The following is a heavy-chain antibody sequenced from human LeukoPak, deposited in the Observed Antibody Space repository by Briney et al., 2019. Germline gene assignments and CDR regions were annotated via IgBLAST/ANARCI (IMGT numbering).Heavy chain of an antibody. CDR1: GYTFTSYE. J-gene: IGHJ6*02. D-gene: IGHD3/OR15-3a*01. CDR2: MHPNSGNT. Sequence: ASVKVSCKASGYTFTSYEIYWVRQATGQGLEWMGWMHPNSGNTVYAQKLQGRVTMTRNTSISTAYMELSTLRSEDTAVYYYARGVFWTSRAGMDVWGQGTTVTVSS. CDR3: ARGVFWTSRAGMDV. V-gene: IGHV1-8*01.